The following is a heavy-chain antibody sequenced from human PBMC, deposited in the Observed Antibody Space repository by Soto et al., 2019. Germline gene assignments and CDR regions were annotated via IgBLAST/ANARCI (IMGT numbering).Heavy chain of an antibody. V-gene: IGHV3-23*01. Sequence: GGSLRLSCAASGFTFSRNAMSWVRRAPGKGLEWVSAISGSGGTTYYADSVKGRFTISRDTSKNTLYLQMNSLRAEDTAVYYCAKKSSPTTPVIAFDYWGQGTLVTVSS. CDR2: ISGSGGTT. D-gene: IGHD4-17*01. J-gene: IGHJ4*02. CDR1: GFTFSRNA. CDR3: AKKSSPTTPVIAFDY.